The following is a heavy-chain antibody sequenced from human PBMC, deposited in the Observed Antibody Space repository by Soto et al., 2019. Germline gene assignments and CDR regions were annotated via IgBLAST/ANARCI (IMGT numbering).Heavy chain of an antibody. D-gene: IGHD2-2*02. V-gene: IGHV1-18*04. CDR1: GYTFTSYG. CDR2: ISAYNGNT. J-gene: IGHJ6*02. Sequence: ASVKVSCKASGYTFTSYGISWVRQAPGQGLEWMGWISAYNGNTNYAQKLQGRVTMTTDTSTSTAYMELRSLRSDDTAVYYCARDLSVGYCSSTSCYTDDYYGMDVWGQGTTVTVSS. CDR3: ARDLSVGYCSSTSCYTDDYYGMDV.